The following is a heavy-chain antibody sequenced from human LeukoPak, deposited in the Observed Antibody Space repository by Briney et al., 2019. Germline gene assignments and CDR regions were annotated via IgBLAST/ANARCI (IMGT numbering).Heavy chain of an antibody. V-gene: IGHV4-30-2*01. J-gene: IGHJ6*02. CDR2: IYHSGST. CDR1: GGSISSGGYS. Sequence: SQTLSLTCAVSGGSISSGGYSWSWIRQPPGKGLEWIGYIYHSGSTYYNPSLKSRVTISVDRSKNQFSLKLSSVTAADTAVYYCTRGAPQWLAQAYGMDVWGQGTTVTVSS. D-gene: IGHD6-19*01. CDR3: TRGAPQWLAQAYGMDV.